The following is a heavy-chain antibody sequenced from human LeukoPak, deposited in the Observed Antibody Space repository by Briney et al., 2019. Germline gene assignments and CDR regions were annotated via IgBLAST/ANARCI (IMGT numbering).Heavy chain of an antibody. J-gene: IGHJ3*02. CDR1: GGSISSGSYY. V-gene: IGHV4-61*02. CDR3: ARHSCSSTSCYTVSADDAFDI. Sequence: PSQTLSLTCTVSGGSISSGSYYWSWIRQPAGKGLEWIGSIYQSGITYYNPSLKSRVTISVDTSKNQFSLKLSSVTAADTAVYYCARHSCSSTSCYTVSADDAFDIWGQGTMVTVSS. D-gene: IGHD2-2*02. CDR2: IYQSGIT.